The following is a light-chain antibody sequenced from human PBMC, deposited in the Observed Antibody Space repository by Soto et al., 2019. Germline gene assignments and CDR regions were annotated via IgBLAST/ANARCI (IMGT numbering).Light chain of an antibody. CDR1: QSVSSSY. CDR3: QQYDNSPYT. J-gene: IGKJ2*01. CDR2: GAP. V-gene: IGKV3-20*01. Sequence: EIVLTQSPGTLSLSPGERATLSCRASQSVSSSYLAWYQQKPGQAPRLLIYGAPSRATGIPDRFSGSGSGTDVTLAITRLEPEHFAVYYCQQYDNSPYTFGQGTKLDIK.